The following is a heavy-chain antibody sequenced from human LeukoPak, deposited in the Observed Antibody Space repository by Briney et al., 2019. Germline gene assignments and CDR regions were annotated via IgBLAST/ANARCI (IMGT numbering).Heavy chain of an antibody. J-gene: IGHJ6*02. D-gene: IGHD2-15*01. CDR3: TTAGACSGGSCYAGYYHYGMDV. Sequence: PGGSLRLSCAASGFTFSNAWMSWVRQAPGKGLEWVGRIKSKTDGGTTDYAAPVKGRFTISRDDSKNTLYLQMNSLKTEDTAVYYCTTAGACSGGSCYAGYYHYGMDVWGQGTTVTVSS. V-gene: IGHV3-15*01. CDR2: IKSKTDGGTT. CDR1: GFTFSNAW.